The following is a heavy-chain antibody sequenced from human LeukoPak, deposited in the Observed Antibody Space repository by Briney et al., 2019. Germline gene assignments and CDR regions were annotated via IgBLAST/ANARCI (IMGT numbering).Heavy chain of an antibody. J-gene: IGHJ4*02. CDR1: GFTFSNCS. CDR3: ARGGRTTAELIDY. D-gene: IGHD4-17*01. V-gene: IGHV3-21*01. CDR2: ISSSSSFI. Sequence: GGSLRLSCAASGFTFSNCSMNWVRQAPGKGPEWVSSISSSSSFIYYADSVKGRFTISRDNAKNSLYLQMNSLRAEDTAVYYCARGGRTTAELIDYWGQGTLVTVSS.